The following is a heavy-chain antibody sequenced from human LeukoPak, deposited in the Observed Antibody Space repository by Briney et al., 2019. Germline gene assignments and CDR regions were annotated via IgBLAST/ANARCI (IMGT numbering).Heavy chain of an antibody. D-gene: IGHD5-12*01. CDR1: GGSFSDYY. J-gene: IGHJ4*02. Sequence: LSLTCAVYGGSFSDYYMSWIRQAPGKGLEWVSYISSSGSTIYYADSVKGRFTISRDNAKNSLYLQMNSLRAEDTAVYYCARKGGYANDYWGQGTLVTVSS. V-gene: IGHV3-11*01. CDR3: ARKGGYANDY. CDR2: ISSSGSTI.